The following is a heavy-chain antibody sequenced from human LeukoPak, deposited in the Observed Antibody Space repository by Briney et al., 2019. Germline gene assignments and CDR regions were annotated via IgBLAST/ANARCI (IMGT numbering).Heavy chain of an antibody. CDR1: GYTFTGYY. J-gene: IGHJ4*02. Sequence: ASVKVSCKASGYTFTGYYMHWVRQAAGQGREGMGWINPNSGGTNYAQKFQGRVTMTRDTSISTAYMELSRLRSDDTAVYYCATGYSGYDYLDYWGQGTLVTVSS. D-gene: IGHD5-12*01. CDR3: ATGYSGYDYLDY. CDR2: INPNSGGT. V-gene: IGHV1-2*02.